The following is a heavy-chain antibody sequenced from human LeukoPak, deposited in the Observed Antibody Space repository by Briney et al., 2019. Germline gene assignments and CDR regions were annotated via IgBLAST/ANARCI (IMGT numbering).Heavy chain of an antibody. CDR2: VNPNSGGT. CDR1: GYTFTGYY. CDR3: ARAYSSSPKAAGYYMDV. J-gene: IGHJ6*03. Sequence: GASVKVSCKASGYTFTGYYMHWVRQAPGQGLEWMGRVNPNSGGTNYAQKFQGRVTMTRDTSISTAYMEMSRLTSDDTAVYYCARAYSSSPKAAGYYMDVWGKGTTVTVSS. D-gene: IGHD6-13*01. V-gene: IGHV1-2*06.